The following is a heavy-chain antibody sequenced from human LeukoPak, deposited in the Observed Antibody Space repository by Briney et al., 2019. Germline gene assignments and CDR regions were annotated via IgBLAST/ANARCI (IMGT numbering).Heavy chain of an antibody. V-gene: IGHV1-46*01. D-gene: IGHD6-6*01. CDR3: ARGRGLVLDYYYMDV. CDR2: INPSGGST. Sequence: GASMKVSCKASGYTFTSYYMHWVRQAPGQGLEWMGIINPSGGSTSYAQKFQGRVTMTRDMSTSTVYMELSSLRSEDTAVYYCARGRGLVLDYYYMDVWGKGTTVTVSS. CDR1: GYTFTSYY. J-gene: IGHJ6*03.